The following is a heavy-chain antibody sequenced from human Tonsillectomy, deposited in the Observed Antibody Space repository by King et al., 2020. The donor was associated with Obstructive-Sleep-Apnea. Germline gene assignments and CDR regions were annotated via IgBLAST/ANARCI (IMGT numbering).Heavy chain of an antibody. D-gene: IGHD3/OR15-3a*01. CDR2: IWYDGSNK. Sequence: VQLVESGGGVVQPGRSLRLSCAASGFTFNSFGMDWVRQAPGKGLEWVAFIWYDGSNKYYADSVKGRFTISRDNSKNTLYMQMKSLRAEDTAVYYVAGESPLRTGNYYGIDVCGQGTTVTVSS. V-gene: IGHV3-33*01. J-gene: IGHJ6*02. CDR3: AGESPLRTGNYYGIDV. CDR1: GFTFNSFG.